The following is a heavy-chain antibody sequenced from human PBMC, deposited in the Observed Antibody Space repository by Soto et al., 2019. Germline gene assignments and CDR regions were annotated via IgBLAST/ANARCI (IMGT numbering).Heavy chain of an antibody. J-gene: IGHJ5*02. CDR2: INPDNGNT. D-gene: IGHD2-15*01. CDR3: ARGIATGKPDP. Sequence: ASVKVSCKASGYTFTRYTMNWVRQAPGQRLEWMGWINPDNGNTKSSQKFQDRVIITRDTSASTAYMDLSSLRSEDTAVYYCARGIATGKPDPSGQGTLVTVSS. CDR1: GYTFTRYT. V-gene: IGHV1-3*01.